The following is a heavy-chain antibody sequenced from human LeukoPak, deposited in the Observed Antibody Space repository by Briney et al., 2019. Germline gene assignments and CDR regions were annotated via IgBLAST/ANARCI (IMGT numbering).Heavy chain of an antibody. D-gene: IGHD4-17*01. V-gene: IGHV3-21*01. CDR2: ISSSSSYI. J-gene: IGHJ4*02. CDR1: GFTFSSYS. CDR3: ARGGPDYDPFAPCGY. Sequence: GGSLRLSCAASGFTFSSYSMNWVRQAPGKGLDWVSSISSSSSYIYYADSVKGRFTISRDNAKNSLYLQMNSLRAEDTAVYYCARGGPDYDPFAPCGYWGQGTLVTVTS.